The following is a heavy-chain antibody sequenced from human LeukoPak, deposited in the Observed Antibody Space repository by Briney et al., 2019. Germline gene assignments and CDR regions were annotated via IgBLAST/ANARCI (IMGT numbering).Heavy chain of an antibody. D-gene: IGHD2-2*01. CDR3: ARGGGCSSTSCYDAFDI. V-gene: IGHV1-2*02. J-gene: IGHJ3*02. CDR1: GGTFSSYA. CDR2: INPNSGGT. Sequence: ASVKVSCKASGGTFSSYAISWVRQAPGQGLEWMGWINPNSGGTNYAQKFQGRVTMTRDTSISTAYMELSRLRSDDTAVYYCARGGGCSSTSCYDAFDIWGQGTMVTVSS.